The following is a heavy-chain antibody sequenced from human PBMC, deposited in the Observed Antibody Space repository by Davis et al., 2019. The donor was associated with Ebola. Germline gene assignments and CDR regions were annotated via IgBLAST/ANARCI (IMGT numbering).Heavy chain of an antibody. Sequence: PSETLSLTCTVSGGSTSSSSYYWGWIRQPPGKGREWIGSIYYSGSTYYNPTLKSRVTISVGTSKDQFSLKLSSVTAADTAVYYCARLSGAPGWGQGTLVTVSS. CDR3: ARLSGAPG. D-gene: IGHD3-10*01. V-gene: IGHV4-39*01. J-gene: IGHJ4*02. CDR1: GGSTSSSSYY. CDR2: IYYSGST.